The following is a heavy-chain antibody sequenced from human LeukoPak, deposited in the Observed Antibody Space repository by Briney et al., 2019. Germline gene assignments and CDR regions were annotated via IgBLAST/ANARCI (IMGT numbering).Heavy chain of an antibody. Sequence: PGGSLRLSCAASGFTFSSYAMSWVRQAPGKGLEWVSAISGSGGSTYYADSVKGRFTISRGNSKNTLYLQMNSLRAEDTAVYYCAKVGGDYYDSSGYYFAAFDIWGQGTMVTVSS. CDR1: GFTFSSYA. CDR2: ISGSGGST. D-gene: IGHD3-22*01. CDR3: AKVGGDYYDSSGYYFAAFDI. V-gene: IGHV3-23*01. J-gene: IGHJ3*02.